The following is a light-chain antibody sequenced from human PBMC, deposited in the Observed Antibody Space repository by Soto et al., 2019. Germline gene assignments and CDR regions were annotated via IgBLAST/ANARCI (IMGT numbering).Light chain of an antibody. Sequence: SRQSVLYSSNNKNYLAWYQQKPGQPPKLLIYWASTRESGVPDRFSGSGSGTDFTLTISSLQAEDVAVYYCQQYYSTPPTFGQGTKVDIK. CDR1: QSVLYSSNNKNY. CDR3: QQYYSTPPT. CDR2: WAS. V-gene: IGKV4-1*01. J-gene: IGKJ1*01.